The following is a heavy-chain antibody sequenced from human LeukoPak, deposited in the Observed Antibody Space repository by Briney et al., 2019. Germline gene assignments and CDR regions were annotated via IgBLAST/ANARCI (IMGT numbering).Heavy chain of an antibody. CDR1: GYTFTSCD. CDR2: MNPNSGNT. D-gene: IGHD6-19*01. J-gene: IGHJ4*02. V-gene: IGHV1-8*01. Sequence: ASVKVSCKASGYTFTSCDINWVRQAPGKGLEWMGWMNPNSGNTGYGQSFKGRITMTRDIAIGTAYMELSNLTSEDTAIYYCTRGSSGRRDNWGQGTLVTVSA. CDR3: TRGSSGRRDN.